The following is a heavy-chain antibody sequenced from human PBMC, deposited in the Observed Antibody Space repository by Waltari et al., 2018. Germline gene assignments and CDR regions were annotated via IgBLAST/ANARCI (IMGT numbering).Heavy chain of an antibody. CDR3: VRGPDSRGGKRHGMDV. V-gene: IGHV3-66*01. D-gene: IGHD3-16*01. Sequence: EVQMVESWGGLVQPGGSLRLSCAVSGFTVSGNYLSWVRQGPGKGLEWVSVIYNDGSKNYADSVKGRCTISRDNSKNTLDLLMNSLRAEDTAVYYCVRGPDSRGGKRHGMDVWGQGTMVTVSS. CDR2: IYNDGSK. J-gene: IGHJ6*02. CDR1: GFTVSGNY.